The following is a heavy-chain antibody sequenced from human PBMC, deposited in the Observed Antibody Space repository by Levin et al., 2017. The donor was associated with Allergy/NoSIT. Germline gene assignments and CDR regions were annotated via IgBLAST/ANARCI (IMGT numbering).Heavy chain of an antibody. CDR1: FVSIISSSFY. Sequence: LSLPFPFSFVSIISSSFYLGWIRQLPFPVLAFLCLLSSRVRPSYNPSLKSRVTISVDTSKNQFSLKLSSVTAADTAVYYCAREAQVWGVTMVRGVITRSDWFDPWGQGTLVTVSS. V-gene: IGHV4-39*07. J-gene: IGHJ5*02. CDR3: AREAQVWGVTMVRGVITRSDWFDP. D-gene: IGHD3-10*01. CDR2: LSSRVRP.